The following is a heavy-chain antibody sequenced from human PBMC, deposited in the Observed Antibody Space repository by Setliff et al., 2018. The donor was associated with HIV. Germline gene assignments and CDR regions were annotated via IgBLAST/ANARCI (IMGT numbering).Heavy chain of an antibody. CDR2: INPSGGST. CDR3: AREESITIFGVPIWGYYYYYMDV. V-gene: IGHV1-46*01. CDR1: GYTFTSYY. J-gene: IGHJ6*03. D-gene: IGHD3-3*01. Sequence: GASVKVSCKASGYTFTSYYMHWVRQAPGQGLEWMGIINPSGGSTSYAQKFLGRVTMTRDTSTSTVYMELSSLRSEDTAVYYCAREESITIFGVPIWGYYYYYMDVWGEGTTVTVS.